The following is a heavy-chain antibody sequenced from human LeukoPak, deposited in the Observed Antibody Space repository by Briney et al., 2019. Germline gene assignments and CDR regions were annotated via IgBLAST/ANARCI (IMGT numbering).Heavy chain of an antibody. J-gene: IGHJ3*02. D-gene: IGHD2-2*01. CDR3: ARDQEDIVVVHGI. Sequence: ASVKVSCKASGYTFTSYAMNWVRQAPGQGLEWMGWISAYNGNTNYAQKLQGRVTMTTDTSTSTAYMELRSLRSDDTAVYYCARDQEDIVVVHGIWGQGTMVTVSS. CDR1: GYTFTSYA. V-gene: IGHV1-18*01. CDR2: ISAYNGNT.